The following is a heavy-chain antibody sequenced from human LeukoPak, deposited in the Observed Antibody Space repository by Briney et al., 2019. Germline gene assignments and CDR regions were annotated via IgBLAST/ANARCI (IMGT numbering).Heavy chain of an antibody. D-gene: IGHD4-17*01. CDR2: IYYSGST. Sequence: SQTLSLTCTVAGGSISSGDYYWSWIRQPPGKGLEWIGYIYYSGSTYYNSSLKSRVTISVDTSKNQFSLKLSSVTAAYTAVYYCATSYGDYAAAFDIWGQGTMVTVSS. CDR1: GGSISSGDYY. CDR3: ATSYGDYAAAFDI. V-gene: IGHV4-30-4*01. J-gene: IGHJ3*02.